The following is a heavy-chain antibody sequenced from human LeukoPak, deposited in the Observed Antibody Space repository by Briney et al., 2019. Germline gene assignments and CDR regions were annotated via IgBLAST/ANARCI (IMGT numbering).Heavy chain of an antibody. Sequence: GASVKVSCKASGYTFTSYGISWVRQAPGQGLEWMGWISAYNGNTNYAQKLQGRVTMTTDTSTSTAYMELRSLRSDDTAVYYCARDKGTTAYYDFWSGYPSPGMDVWAKGPRSPSP. CDR2: ISAYNGNT. CDR1: GYTFTSYG. CDR3: ARDKGTTAYYDFWSGYPSPGMDV. D-gene: IGHD3-3*01. V-gene: IGHV1-18*01. J-gene: IGHJ6*02.